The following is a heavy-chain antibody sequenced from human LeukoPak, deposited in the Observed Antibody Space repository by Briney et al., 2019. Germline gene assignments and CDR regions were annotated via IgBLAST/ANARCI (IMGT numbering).Heavy chain of an antibody. CDR2: IYYSGST. CDR1: GGSISSYY. CDR3: ASLGVAGYSYGDDY. J-gene: IGHJ4*02. V-gene: IGHV4-59*01. Sequence: SETLSLTCTVSGGSISSYYWSWIRQPPGKGLEWIGYIYYSGSTNYNPSLKSRVTISVDTSKNQFSLKLSSVTAADTAVYYCASLGVAGYSYGDDYWGQGTLVTVPS. D-gene: IGHD5-18*01.